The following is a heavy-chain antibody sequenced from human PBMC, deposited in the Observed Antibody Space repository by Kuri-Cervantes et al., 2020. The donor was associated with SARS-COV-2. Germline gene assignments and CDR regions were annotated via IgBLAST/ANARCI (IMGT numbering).Heavy chain of an antibody. CDR2: MWYDGSNK. Sequence: GGSLRLSCAASGFTFSSYGMHWVRQAPGKGLEWVAVMWYDGSNKYYADSVKGRFTISRDNFKNTLYLQMNSLRAEDTAVYYCAKFPVLLVRSLSWYFDLWGRGTLVTVSS. CDR1: GFTFSSYG. J-gene: IGHJ2*01. D-gene: IGHD3-10*01. CDR3: AKFPVLLVRSLSWYFDL. V-gene: IGHV3-33*06.